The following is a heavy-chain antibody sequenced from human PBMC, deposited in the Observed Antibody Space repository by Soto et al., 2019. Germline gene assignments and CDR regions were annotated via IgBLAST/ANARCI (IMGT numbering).Heavy chain of an antibody. CDR2: IYSSGSA. V-gene: IGHV4-61*08. CDR1: GDSVSSGGYY. Sequence: SETLSLTCTVSGDSVSSGGYYRSWIRQPPGKGLEWIGYIYSSGSANYNPSLKSRVTISRDTSKNQISLKVASVTAADTAGYYCARGLSSVSMDAWGQGTTVTVSS. J-gene: IGHJ6*02. CDR3: ARGLSSVSMDA. D-gene: IGHD6-19*01.